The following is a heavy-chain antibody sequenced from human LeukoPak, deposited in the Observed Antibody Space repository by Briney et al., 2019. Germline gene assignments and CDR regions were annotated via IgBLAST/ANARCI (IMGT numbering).Heavy chain of an antibody. J-gene: IGHJ3*02. CDR1: GFSFSTYW. CDR2: VNVDGRST. D-gene: IGHD2/OR15-2a*01. Sequence: GGSLRLSCAPPGFSFSTYWTHWASQAPGKGLVWVSRVNVDGRSTTYADSVKGRLTISRDNAKKTLYLQINSLRPEDTAFYYCARGIGIGAFDTWVRGTKVTVSS. V-gene: IGHV3-74*01. CDR3: ARGIGIGAFDT.